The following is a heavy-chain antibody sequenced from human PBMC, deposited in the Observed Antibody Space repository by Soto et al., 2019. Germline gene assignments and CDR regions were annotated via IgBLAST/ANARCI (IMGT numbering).Heavy chain of an antibody. Sequence: SETLSLTCAVSGGSISSGGYSWSWIRQPPGKGLEWIGYIYHSGSTYYNPSLKSRVTISVDRSKNQFSLKLSSVTAADTAVYYCARGSSGYVDWGQGTLVTVSS. V-gene: IGHV4-30-2*01. D-gene: IGHD3-22*01. CDR1: GGSISSGGYS. J-gene: IGHJ4*02. CDR2: IYHSGST. CDR3: ARGSSGYVD.